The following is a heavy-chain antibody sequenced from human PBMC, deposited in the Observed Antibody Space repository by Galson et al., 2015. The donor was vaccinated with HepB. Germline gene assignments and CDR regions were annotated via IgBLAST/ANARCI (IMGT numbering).Heavy chain of an antibody. D-gene: IGHD3-10*01. J-gene: IGHJ3*02. CDR2: IDPSDSYT. V-gene: IGHV5-10-1*01. CDR1: GYSFTSYW. CDR3: ARHPSGSYDDHDAFDI. Sequence: QSGAEVKKPGESPRISCKGSGYSFTSYWISWVRQMPGKGLEWMGRIDPSDSYTNYSPSFQGHVTISADKSISTAYLQWSSLKASDTAMYYCARHPSGSYDDHDAFDIWGQGTMVTVAS.